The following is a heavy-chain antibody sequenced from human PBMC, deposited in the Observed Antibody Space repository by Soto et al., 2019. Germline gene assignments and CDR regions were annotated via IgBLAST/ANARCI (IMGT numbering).Heavy chain of an antibody. D-gene: IGHD6-13*01. CDR2: ISAYNGNT. V-gene: IGHV1-18*01. Sequence: ASVKVSCKASGYTFTSYGISWVRQAPGQGLEWMGWISAYNGNTNYAQKLQGRVTMTTDTSTSTAYMELSRLRSDDTAVYYCARGAGIADYYYYYGMDVWGQGTTVTVSS. CDR1: GYTFTSYG. J-gene: IGHJ6*02. CDR3: ARGAGIADYYYYYGMDV.